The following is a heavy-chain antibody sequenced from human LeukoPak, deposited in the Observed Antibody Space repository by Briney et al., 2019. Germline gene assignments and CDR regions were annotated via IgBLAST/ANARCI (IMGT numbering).Heavy chain of an antibody. J-gene: IGHJ5*01. D-gene: IGHD2-2*01. CDR3: ASSPRLTTSWFLFDS. CDR2: VYYSGST. Sequence: PSETLSLTCSVSGDSFSNYYWTWIRQPPGKGLEWIGYVYYSGSTNYNPSLKTRLHLSVDTSKNRFSLKLSSVTAADTAVYYCASSPRLTTSWFLFDSWGHGTLVAVSS. CDR1: GDSFSNYY. V-gene: IGHV4-59*08.